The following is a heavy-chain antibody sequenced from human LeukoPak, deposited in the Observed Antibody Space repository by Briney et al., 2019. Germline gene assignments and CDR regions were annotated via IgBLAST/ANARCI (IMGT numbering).Heavy chain of an antibody. J-gene: IGHJ1*01. CDR2: ISSSSLTI. D-gene: IGHD2-21*02. CDR1: GFTFSTYS. CDR3: TSWGDTTAEYFQR. V-gene: IGHV3-48*04. Sequence: GGSLRLSCEASGFTFSTYSMNWFRQAPGKGLEWVSFISSSSLTIYYADSVKGRFTISRDNAQNSMYLQMNSLRVEDTAVYYCTSWGDTTAEYFQRWGQGTLVTVSS.